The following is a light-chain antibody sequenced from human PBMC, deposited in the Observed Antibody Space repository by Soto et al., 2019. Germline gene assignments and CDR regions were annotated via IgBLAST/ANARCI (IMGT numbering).Light chain of an antibody. J-gene: IGKJ4*01. CDR3: QQYDNFPI. Sequence: DIQMTQSPSSLSASVGDRVTITCQASQDIRNHLNWYQQKPGKAPMLLIYDASYLEEGVPSRFSGGGSGTDFTFTVSSLQPEDIATYYCQQYDNFPIFGGGTKVEI. CDR1: QDIRNH. CDR2: DAS. V-gene: IGKV1-33*01.